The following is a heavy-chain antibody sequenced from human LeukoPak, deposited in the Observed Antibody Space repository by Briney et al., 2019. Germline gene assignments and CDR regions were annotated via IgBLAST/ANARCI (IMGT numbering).Heavy chain of an antibody. J-gene: IGHJ5*02. CDR1: GFTFSSYA. D-gene: IGHD5-12*01. CDR3: ARYNVDIVA. V-gene: IGHV3-30-3*01. CDR2: ISYDGSNK. Sequence: PGRSLRLSCAASGFTFSSYAMHWVRQAPGKGLEWVAVISYDGSNKYYADSVKGRFTISRDNSKNTLYLQMNSLRAEDTAVYYCARYNVDIVAWGQGTLVTVSS.